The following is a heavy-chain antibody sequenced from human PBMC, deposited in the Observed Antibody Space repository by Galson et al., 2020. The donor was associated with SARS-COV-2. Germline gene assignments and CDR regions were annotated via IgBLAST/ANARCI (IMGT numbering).Heavy chain of an antibody. CDR1: GFTFSSYG. CDR2: IWYDGSNK. J-gene: IGHJ4*02. V-gene: IGHV3-33*01. CDR3: ARDVFECQRFIVVVPAAPDY. Sequence: GGSLRLSCAASGFTFSSYGMHWVRQAPGKGLEWVAVIWYDGSNKYYADSVKGRFTISRDNSKNTLYLQMNSLRAEDTAVYYCARDVFECQRFIVVVPAAPDYWGQGTLVTVSS. D-gene: IGHD2-2*01.